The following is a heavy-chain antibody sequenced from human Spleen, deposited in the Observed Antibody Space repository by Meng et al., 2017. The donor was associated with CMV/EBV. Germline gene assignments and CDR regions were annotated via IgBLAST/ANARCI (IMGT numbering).Heavy chain of an antibody. J-gene: IGHJ4*02. CDR1: GGSFSGYY. D-gene: IGHD6-6*01. Sequence: SETLSLTCAVYGGSFSGYYWSWIRQPPGKGLEWIGEINHSGSTNYNPSLKSRVTISVDTSKNQFSLKLSSVTAADTAVYYCARAYSSSSPPSYWGQGTLGTVSS. V-gene: IGHV4-34*01. CDR2: INHSGST. CDR3: ARAYSSSSPPSY.